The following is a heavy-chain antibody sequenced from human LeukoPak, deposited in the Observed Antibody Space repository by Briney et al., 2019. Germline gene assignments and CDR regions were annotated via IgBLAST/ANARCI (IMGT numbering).Heavy chain of an antibody. CDR1: GFTFSDYY. V-gene: IGHV3-11*04. D-gene: IGHD3-16*01. J-gene: IGHJ4*02. CDR3: AKDRGLRLGEFLGFDY. CDR2: ISSSGGTI. Sequence: GGSLRLSCAASGFTFSDYYMSWIRQAPGKGLEWVSYISSSGGTIYYADSVKGRFTISRDNAKKSLYLQMNSLRAEDTAVYYCAKDRGLRLGEFLGFDYWGQGTLVTVSS.